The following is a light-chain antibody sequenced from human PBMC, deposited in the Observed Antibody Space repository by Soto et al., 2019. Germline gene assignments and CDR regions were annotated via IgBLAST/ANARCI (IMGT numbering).Light chain of an antibody. J-gene: IGKJ5*01. CDR2: DAS. CDR1: QSVSSY. CDR3: QQRRNWPPAVT. Sequence: EIVLRESAATMSLSPGERGTVSCRASQSVSSYLAGYQQKPGPAPRLLLYDASNTATGIPAPFSGSGSGTDFTLTIRSLETEDFAVYYCQQRRNWPPAVTFGQGTRLEIK. V-gene: IGKV3-11*01.